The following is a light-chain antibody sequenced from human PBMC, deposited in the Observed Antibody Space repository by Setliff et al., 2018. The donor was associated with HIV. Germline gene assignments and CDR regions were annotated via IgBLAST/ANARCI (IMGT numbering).Light chain of an antibody. V-gene: IGLV2-14*01. CDR1: NSDIGGYNY. Sequence: QSALAQPASVSGSPGQSITISCTGTNSDIGGYNYVSWYQQHPGKGPKLIIFQVSNRPSGISDRFSGAKSGNTASLTISGLQAEDEAEYHCSSWRNNGPLVVFGTGTKVTVL. J-gene: IGLJ1*01. CDR3: SSWRNNGPLVV. CDR2: QVS.